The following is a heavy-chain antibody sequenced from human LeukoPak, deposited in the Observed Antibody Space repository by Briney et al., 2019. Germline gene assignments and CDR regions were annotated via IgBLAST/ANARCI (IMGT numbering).Heavy chain of an antibody. J-gene: IGHJ3*02. CDR2: ISYDGSNK. D-gene: IGHD3-16*01. V-gene: IGHV3-30*04. Sequence: GGSLRLSCAASGFIFNNYAMHWVRQAPGKGLEWVAVISYDGSNKYYADSVKGRFTISRDNSKTTLYLQMNSLRAEDTAVYYCVGGQHRLGFHNAFDIWGQGTMVTVSS. CDR3: VGGQHRLGFHNAFDI. CDR1: GFIFNNYA.